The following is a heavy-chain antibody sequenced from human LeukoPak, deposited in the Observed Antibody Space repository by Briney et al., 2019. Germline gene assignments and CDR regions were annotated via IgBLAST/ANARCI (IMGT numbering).Heavy chain of an antibody. J-gene: IGHJ6*03. Sequence: SEILSLTCTVSGGSISSYYWSWIRQPPGKGLEWSGHIYYSGSTNYNPSLKSRVTISVDTSKNQFSLKLSSVTAADTAVYYCARRSGIGGYDLVDYYYMDVWGKGTTVTVSS. CDR1: GGSISSYY. D-gene: IGHD5-12*01. CDR2: IYYSGST. CDR3: ARRSGIGGYDLVDYYYMDV. V-gene: IGHV4-59*12.